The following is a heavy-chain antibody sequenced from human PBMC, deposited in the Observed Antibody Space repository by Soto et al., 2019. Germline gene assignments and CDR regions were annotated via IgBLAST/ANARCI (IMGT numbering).Heavy chain of an antibody. CDR3: VKDGSSGWPYFDDMDV. D-gene: IGHD6-19*01. CDR2: ILYDGSKK. CDR1: GFTFSSYG. Sequence: QVQLVESGGGVVQPGRSLRLSCAASGFTFSSYGMHWVRQAPGKGLEWVAVILYDGSKKYYADSVKGRFTISRDTSKNTLYLQMSSLRAEDTALYYCVKDGSSGWPYFDDMDVLGQGTTVTVSS. V-gene: IGHV3-30*18. J-gene: IGHJ6*02.